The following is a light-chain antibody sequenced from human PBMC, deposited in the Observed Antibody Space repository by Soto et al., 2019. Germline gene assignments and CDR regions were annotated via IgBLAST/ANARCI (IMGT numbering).Light chain of an antibody. CDR2: AAS. CDR1: QSVTLD. J-gene: IGKJ4*01. Sequence: EIVMTQSPATLSVSPGGSATLSCRASQSVTLDLAWYHKRPGQAPRLLIYAASTRATGVPARFSGSGSGTEFTLTISSLESEDFAVYYCQQYNHLESFGGGTKVEIK. V-gene: IGKV3-15*01. CDR3: QQYNHLES.